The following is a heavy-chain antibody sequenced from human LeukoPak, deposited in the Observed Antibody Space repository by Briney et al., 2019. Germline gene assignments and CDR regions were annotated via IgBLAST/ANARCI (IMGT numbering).Heavy chain of an antibody. CDR2: IYHSGST. D-gene: IGHD5-12*01. CDR3: ARGGIVVTIGY. J-gene: IGHJ4*02. Sequence: SETLSLTCTVSDYSISSGYYWGWIRQPPGKGLEWIGSIYHSGSTYYNPSLKSRVTISVDTSKNQFSLKLSSVTAADTAVYYCARGGIVVTIGYWGQGTLVTVSS. CDR1: DYSISSGYY. V-gene: IGHV4-38-2*02.